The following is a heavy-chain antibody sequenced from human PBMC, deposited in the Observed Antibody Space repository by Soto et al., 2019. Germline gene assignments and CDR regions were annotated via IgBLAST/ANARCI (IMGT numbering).Heavy chain of an antibody. CDR1: GYSFRSYG. CDR3: GRSSSMLGAGWSDS. V-gene: IGHV1-18*01. J-gene: IGHJ5*01. CDR2: VSGYNYNT. D-gene: IGHD2-8*01. Sequence: QVQLEQSGPEVKKSGASVKVSCEASGYSFRSYGINWVRQAPGQGLEWIGWVSGYNYNTKYAQKLQGRITVTTDTSTNTAYMELRSLRSDDTAVYYCGRSSSMLGAGWSDSWGRGTLVTVSS.